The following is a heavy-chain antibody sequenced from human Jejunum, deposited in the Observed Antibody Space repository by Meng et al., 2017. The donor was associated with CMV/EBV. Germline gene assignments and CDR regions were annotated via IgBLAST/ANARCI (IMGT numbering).Heavy chain of an antibody. J-gene: IGHJ4*02. CDR3: ARAAYGVTVAGEAFDY. D-gene: IGHD6-19*01. Sequence: GYTFIGDYMHWVRQAPGQGLEWVGRINPNSGNTNYAQNFQGRVTMTRDTSISTAYMELTSLRSDDTAVYYCARAAYGVTVAGEAFDYWGQGTLVTVSS. V-gene: IGHV1-2*06. CDR2: INPNSGNT. CDR1: GYTFIGDY.